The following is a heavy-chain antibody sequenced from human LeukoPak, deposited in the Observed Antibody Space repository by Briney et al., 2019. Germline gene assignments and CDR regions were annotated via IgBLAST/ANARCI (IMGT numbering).Heavy chain of an antibody. V-gene: IGHV3-9*01. D-gene: IGHD6-13*01. J-gene: IGHJ4*02. CDR1: GFTFDDYA. Sequence: GGSLRLSCAASGFTFDDYAMHWVRQAPGKGLEWVSGISWNSGSIGYADSVKGRFTISRDNAKNSLYLQMNSLRAEDTALYYCAKDATQGIAAAGKKDYWGQGTLVTVSS. CDR3: AKDATQGIAAAGKKDY. CDR2: ISWNSGSI.